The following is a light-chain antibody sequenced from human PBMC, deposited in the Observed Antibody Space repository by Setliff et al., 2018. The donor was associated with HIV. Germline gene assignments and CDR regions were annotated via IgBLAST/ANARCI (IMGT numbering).Light chain of an antibody. CDR1: SSDVGNYNL. V-gene: IGLV2-23*02. CDR3: CSYAGSSTYV. J-gene: IGLJ1*01. CDR2: EVT. Sequence: QSALTQPASVSGSPGQSITIPCTGTSSDVGNYNLVSWYQQHPGTAPKLIIDEVTKRPSGVSNRFSGSKSGNTASLTISGLQAEDESDYYCCSYAGSSTYVFGSGTKVTV.